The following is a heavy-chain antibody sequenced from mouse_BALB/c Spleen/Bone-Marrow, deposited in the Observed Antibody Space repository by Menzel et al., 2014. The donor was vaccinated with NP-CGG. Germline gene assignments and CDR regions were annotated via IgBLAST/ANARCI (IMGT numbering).Heavy chain of an antibody. V-gene: IGHV3-2*02. CDR1: GYSITSDYA. CDR2: ISYSANT. CDR3: TRGTTAGFAY. Sequence: EVKLVESGPGLVKPSQSLSLTCTVTGYSITSDYAWNWIRQFPGNKLEWMGYISYSANTNCNPSLKSRISITRDTSKNQFFLQLNSVTAEDTATYYCTRGTTAGFAYWGLGTLVIVSA. D-gene: IGHD1-2*01. J-gene: IGHJ3*01.